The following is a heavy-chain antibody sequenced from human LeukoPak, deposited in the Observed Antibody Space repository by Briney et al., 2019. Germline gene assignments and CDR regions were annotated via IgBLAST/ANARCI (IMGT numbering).Heavy chain of an antibody. CDR2: INQDGSER. CDR3: ARDRTEIYSYGGYESYAFDI. V-gene: IGHV3-7*04. CDR1: GFTFSGYW. J-gene: IGHJ3*02. Sequence: GGSLRLSCAASGFTFSGYWMTWVRQGPGKGLERVANINQDGSERYYLDSVKGRFTISRDNAKNSLYLQMNSLRAEDTAVYYCARDRTEIYSYGGYESYAFDIWGQGTMVTVSS. D-gene: IGHD5-18*01.